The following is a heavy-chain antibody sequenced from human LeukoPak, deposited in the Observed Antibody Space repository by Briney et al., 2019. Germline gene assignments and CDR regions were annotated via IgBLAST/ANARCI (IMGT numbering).Heavy chain of an antibody. CDR2: IIPIFGTA. J-gene: IGHJ4*02. Sequence: GASVKVSCKASGYTFTSYGISWVRQAPGQGLEWMGGIIPIFGTANYAQKFQGRVTITADESTSTAYMELSSLRSEDTAVYYCARGPYSGSYYPFDYWGQGTLVTVSS. V-gene: IGHV1-69*13. CDR3: ARGPYSGSYYPFDY. CDR1: GYTFTSYG. D-gene: IGHD1-26*01.